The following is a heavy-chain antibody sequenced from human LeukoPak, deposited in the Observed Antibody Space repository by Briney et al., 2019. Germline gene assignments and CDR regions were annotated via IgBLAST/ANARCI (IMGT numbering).Heavy chain of an antibody. D-gene: IGHD2-2*01. CDR2: ISSNGDNT. J-gene: IGHJ4*02. CDR3: AREVDRVFDY. Sequence: GGSLRLSCAASGFTFSSYFMHWLRQAPGKGLAYVSAISSNGDNTYYAGSVKGRFTISRDNSKDTLYLQMGSLRVEDMGVYYCAREVDRVFDYWGQGNLVTVSS. CDR1: GFTFSSYF. V-gene: IGHV3-64*02.